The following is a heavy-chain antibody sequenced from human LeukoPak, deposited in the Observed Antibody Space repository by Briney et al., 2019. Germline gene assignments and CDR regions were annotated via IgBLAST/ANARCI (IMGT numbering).Heavy chain of an antibody. CDR1: GGSISSSSYY. CDR2: IYYSGST. J-gene: IGHJ6*03. V-gene: IGHV4-39*01. D-gene: IGHD2-2*01. CDR3: AGPSSEDYYYMDV. Sequence: KASETLSLTRTVSGGSISSSSYYWGWIRQPPGKGLEWIGSIYYSGSTYYNPSLKSRVTISVDTSKNQFSLKLSSVTAADTAVYYCAGPSSEDYYYMDVWGKGTTVTVSS.